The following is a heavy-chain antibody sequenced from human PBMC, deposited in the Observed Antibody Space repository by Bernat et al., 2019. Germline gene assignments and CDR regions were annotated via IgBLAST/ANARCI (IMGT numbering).Heavy chain of an antibody. V-gene: IGHV3-23*04. D-gene: IGHD1-1*01. J-gene: IGHJ4*02. CDR3: AKTGQFDN. Sequence: VQLVESGGGVVQPGRSLRLSCAASGFTFSTNAMTWGRQAPGKGLEWVSTISSNGRATWYADSVKGRFTISRDNSKSVLYLQMDSLRAEDTAVYYCAKTGQFDNWGQGTPVTVSS. CDR1: GFTFSTNA. CDR2: ISSNGRAT.